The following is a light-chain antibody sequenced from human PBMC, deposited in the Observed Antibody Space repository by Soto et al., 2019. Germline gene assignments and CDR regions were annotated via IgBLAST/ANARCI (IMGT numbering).Light chain of an antibody. V-gene: IGKV1-5*01. CDR2: DSS. Sequence: DIQMTQSPSTLSASIGDRVTITCRASESIRTWLAWYQHKPGKAPKFLIYDSSTLEPGVPSRFRGSGSGTEFILTISALEPEDSGIYHCHQHGGTPETFGQGTKVDIK. CDR1: ESIRTW. CDR3: HQHGGTPET. J-gene: IGKJ1*01.